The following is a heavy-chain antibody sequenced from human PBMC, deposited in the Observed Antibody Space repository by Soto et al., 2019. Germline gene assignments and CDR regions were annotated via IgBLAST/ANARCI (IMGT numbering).Heavy chain of an antibody. CDR2: IKYSGTT. Sequence: SETLSLTCTVSGGSISSSRCHWGWIRQPPGKGLEWIASIKYSGTTFYNPSLKSRVTISVDTSKNQFSLKLSSVTAADTAVYYCARRPPRFGYDILSSRTNWFDPWGQGTLVTVS. V-gene: IGHV4-39*01. D-gene: IGHD3-9*01. CDR1: GGSISSSRCH. CDR3: ARRPPRFGYDILSSRTNWFDP. J-gene: IGHJ5*02.